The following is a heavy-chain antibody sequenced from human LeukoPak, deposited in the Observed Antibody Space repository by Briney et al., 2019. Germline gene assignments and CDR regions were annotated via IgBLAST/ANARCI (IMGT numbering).Heavy chain of an antibody. CDR2: IKQDGSEK. V-gene: IGHV3-7*01. CDR1: GFTFSDYW. CDR3: ARKRPNYFDY. Sequence: GRSLRLSCAASGFTFSDYWMSWVRQAPGKGLEWVANIKQDGSEKYYVDSVKGRFTISRDNAENSLYLQMNSLRAEDTALYYCARKRPNYFDYWGQGTLVTVS. J-gene: IGHJ4*02.